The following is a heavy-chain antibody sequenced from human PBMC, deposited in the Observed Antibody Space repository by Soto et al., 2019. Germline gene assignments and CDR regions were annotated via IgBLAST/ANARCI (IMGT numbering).Heavy chain of an antibody. CDR1: GITYSTYA. D-gene: IGHD5-12*01. CDR2: INAGEGYT. CDR3: ARAISGYVT. V-gene: IGHV1-3*01. J-gene: IGHJ5*02. Sequence: QVHLVQSGAEVKHPGASVRVSCKASGITYSTYAIHWVRPAPGQGLEWMGWINAGEGYTRYSQDFQGRVTLTTVTSASTTYMDLSNLTFEDTAVYYCARAISGYVTWGQGTQVTVSS.